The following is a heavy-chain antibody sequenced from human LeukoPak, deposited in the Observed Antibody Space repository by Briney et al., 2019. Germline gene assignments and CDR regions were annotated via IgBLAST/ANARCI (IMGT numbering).Heavy chain of an antibody. CDR2: ISGSGGST. V-gene: IGHV3-23*01. CDR3: AKGLTSSSWYEDYYYGMDV. J-gene: IGHJ6*02. Sequence: PGGSLRLSCAASGFTFSSYAMSWVRQAPGKGLEWVSAISGSGGSTYYADSVKGRFTISRDNSKNTLYLQMNSLRAEDTAVYYCAKGLTSSSWYEDYYYGMDVWGQGTTVTVSS. D-gene: IGHD6-13*01. CDR1: GFTFSSYA.